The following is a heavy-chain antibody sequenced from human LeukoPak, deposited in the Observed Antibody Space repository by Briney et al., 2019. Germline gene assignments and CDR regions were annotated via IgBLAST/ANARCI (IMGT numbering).Heavy chain of an antibody. CDR3: ARLEYYFDY. V-gene: IGHV4-61*02. D-gene: IGHD3-3*01. CDR2: IYTSGST. J-gene: IGHJ4*02. Sequence: SQTLSLTCTVSGGSISSGSYYWSWIRQPAGKGLEWIGRIYTSGSTNYNPSLKSRVTISVDTSKNQFSLKLRSVTAADTAVYYCARLEYYFDYWGQGTLVTVSS. CDR1: GGSISSGSYY.